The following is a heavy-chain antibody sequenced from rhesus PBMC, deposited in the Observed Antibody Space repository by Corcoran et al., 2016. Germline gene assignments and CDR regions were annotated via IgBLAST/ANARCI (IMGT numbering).Heavy chain of an antibody. CDR2: ISYSGSP. Sequence: QLQLQESGPGLVKPSETLSLTCAVSGYSISSGYGWSWIRQPPGKGLEWMGYISYSGSPSYNPSLKSRVTISRDTSKNQFSLKLSSVTAADTAVYYCASRYYYSGSHDYWGQGVLVTVSS. J-gene: IGHJ4*01. D-gene: IGHD3-16*01. CDR1: GYSISSGYG. CDR3: ASRYYYSGSHDY. V-gene: IGHV4-122*02.